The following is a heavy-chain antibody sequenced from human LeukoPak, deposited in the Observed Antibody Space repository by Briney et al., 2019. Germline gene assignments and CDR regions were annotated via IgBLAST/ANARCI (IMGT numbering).Heavy chain of an antibody. V-gene: IGHV1-24*01. CDR2: FDPEDGET. CDR1: GYTLTELS. J-gene: IGHJ3*02. CDR3: ATSRSRFLEWANAFDI. D-gene: IGHD3-3*01. Sequence: ASVKVSCKVSGYTLTELSMHWVRQAPGKGLEWMGGFDPEDGETIYAQKFQGRVTMTEDTSTDTAYMELSSLRSEDTAVYYCATSRSRFLEWANAFDIWGQGTMVTVSS.